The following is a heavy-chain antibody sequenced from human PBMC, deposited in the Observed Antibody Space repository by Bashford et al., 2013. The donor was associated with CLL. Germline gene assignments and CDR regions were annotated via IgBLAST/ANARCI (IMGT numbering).Heavy chain of an antibody. CDR3: ARFNEYGDLFFFDH. D-gene: IGHD4-17*01. CDR2: IFHSGTT. Sequence: SETLSLTCSVSGGSISNAAYYWTWIRQRPGQGLELLGFIFHSGTTFYNPSLKSRVSISIDTSTNHFSLSLKSATAADTAVYFCARFNEYGDLFFFDHWGPGTLVTVSS. CDR1: GGSISNAAYY. V-gene: IGHV4-30-4*08. J-gene: IGHJ4*02.